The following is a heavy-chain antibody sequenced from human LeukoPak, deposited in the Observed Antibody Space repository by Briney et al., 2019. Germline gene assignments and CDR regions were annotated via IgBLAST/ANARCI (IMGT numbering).Heavy chain of an antibody. J-gene: IGHJ4*02. V-gene: IGHV3-30*18. CDR1: GFTFSSYG. D-gene: IGHD2-2*01. CDR3: AKLGGDIVVVPAA. Sequence: GGSLRLSCAASGFTFSSYGMHWVRQAPGKGLEWVAVISYDGSNKYYADSVKGRFTISRDNSKNTLYLQMNSLRAEDTAVYYCAKLGGDIVVVPAAWGQGTLVTVSS. CDR2: ISYDGSNK.